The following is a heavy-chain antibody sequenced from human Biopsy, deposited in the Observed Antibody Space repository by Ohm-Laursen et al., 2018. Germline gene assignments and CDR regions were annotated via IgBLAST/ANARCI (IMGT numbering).Heavy chain of an antibody. CDR1: GFTFSVYA. J-gene: IGHJ6*02. CDR2: IWYDGSSE. Sequence: SLRLSCAAPGFTFSVYAMHWVRQAPGKGLEWVAIIWYDGSSEYYADSVKGRFTISRDNSKNTVYLQMNSLRVEDTAVYYCARGPIVGSKADGMDVWGQGTTVTVSS. V-gene: IGHV3-33*01. CDR3: ARGPIVGSKADGMDV. D-gene: IGHD1-26*01.